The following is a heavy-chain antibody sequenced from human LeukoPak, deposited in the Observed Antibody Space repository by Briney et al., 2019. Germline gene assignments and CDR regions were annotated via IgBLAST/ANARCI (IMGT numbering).Heavy chain of an antibody. CDR3: AKCSASYYNDAFDI. J-gene: IGHJ3*02. D-gene: IGHD3-10*02. CDR1: GFTFSSYA. V-gene: IGHV3-23*01. Sequence: GGSLRLSCAASGFTFSSYAMSWVRQAPGKGLKWVSAISGSGVSTYYADSVKGRFTISRDNSKNMLYLQMNSLKVEDTAMYYCAKCSASYYNDAFDIWGRGTMVTVSS. CDR2: ISGSGVST.